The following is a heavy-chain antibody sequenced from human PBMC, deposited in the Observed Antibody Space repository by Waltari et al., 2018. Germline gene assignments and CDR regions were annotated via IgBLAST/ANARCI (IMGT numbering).Heavy chain of an antibody. J-gene: IGHJ3*02. Sequence: KGLEWVAVIWYDGSNKYYADSVKGRFTISRDNSKNTLYLQMNSLRAEDTAMYYCANILVTSESGDAFDIWGQGTMVTVSS. D-gene: IGHD1-26*01. CDR2: IWYDGSNK. CDR3: ANILVTSESGDAFDI. V-gene: IGHV3-33*06.